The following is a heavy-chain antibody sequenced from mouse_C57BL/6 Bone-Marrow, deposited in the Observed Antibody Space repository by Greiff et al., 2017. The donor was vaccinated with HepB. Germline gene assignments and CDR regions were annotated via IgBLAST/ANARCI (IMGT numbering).Heavy chain of an antibody. CDR3: ARPYYAMDY. CDR2: IRNKANGYTT. Sequence: EVQLVESGGGLVQPGGSLILSCAASGFTFTDYYMSWVRQPPGKALEWLGFIRNKANGYTTEYSASVKGRFTISRDNSQSILYLQMNALRAENSATYYCARPYYAMDYWGQGTSVTVSS. CDR1: GFTFTDYY. J-gene: IGHJ4*01. V-gene: IGHV7-3*01.